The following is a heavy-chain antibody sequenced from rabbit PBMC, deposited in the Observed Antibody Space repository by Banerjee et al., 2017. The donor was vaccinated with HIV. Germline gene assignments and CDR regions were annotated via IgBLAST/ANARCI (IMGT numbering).Heavy chain of an antibody. CDR3: VSSGYDDYDDYINL. CDR1: GFSFSSSYY. CDR2: IDPLFITT. J-gene: IGHJ4*01. Sequence: QSLEESGGDLVKPGASLTLTCTASGFSFSSSYYMCWVRQAPGKGLKWIGYIDPLFITTYYAIWVNGRFTISSNANQNTVSLQMNSLTAADTATYFCVSSGYDDYDDYINLWGPGTLVTVS. D-gene: IGHD2-1*01. V-gene: IGHV1S40*01.